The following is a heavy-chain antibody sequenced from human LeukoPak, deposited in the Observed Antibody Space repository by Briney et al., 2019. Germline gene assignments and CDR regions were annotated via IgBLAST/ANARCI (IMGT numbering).Heavy chain of an antibody. V-gene: IGHV4-59*12. D-gene: IGHD3-10*01. J-gene: IGHJ4*02. Sequence: SSETLSLTCTVSGGSISSYDWSWIRQPPGKGLEWIGYTYNSGSSSYSPSFKSRVTISTDTPRNQFFLRLTSVTAADTAVYYCAGYYGSGQWDNWGQGTLATVSS. CDR2: TYNSGSS. CDR3: AGYYGSGQWDN. CDR1: GGSISSYD.